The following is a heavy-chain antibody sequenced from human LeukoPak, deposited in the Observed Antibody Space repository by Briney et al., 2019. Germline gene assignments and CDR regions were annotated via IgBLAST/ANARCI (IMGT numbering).Heavy chain of an antibody. J-gene: IGHJ4*02. CDR1: GGSISSGGYY. V-gene: IGHV4-31*03. D-gene: IGHD5-12*01. CDR3: AVASVATIDY. CDR2: IYYSGST. Sequence: SQTLPLTCTVSGGSISSGGYYWSWIRQHPGKGLEWIGYIYYSGSTYYNPSLKSRVTISVYTSKNQFSLKLSSVTAADTAVYYCAVASVATIDYWGQGTLVTVSS.